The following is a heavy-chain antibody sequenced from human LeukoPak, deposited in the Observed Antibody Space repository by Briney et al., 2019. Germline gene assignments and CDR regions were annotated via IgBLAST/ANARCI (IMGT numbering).Heavy chain of an antibody. Sequence: TSETLSLTCTVSGDSISSDDWSWIWQPPGKGLEWMGYINYSGNTNYNPSLKSRVTISVDTSKNQFSLRLTSVTAADTAVYYCAREGRHNYVYFDCWGQGTLVTVSS. CDR1: GDSISSDD. CDR3: AREGRHNYVYFDC. D-gene: IGHD1-1*01. V-gene: IGHV4-59*01. CDR2: INYSGNT. J-gene: IGHJ4*02.